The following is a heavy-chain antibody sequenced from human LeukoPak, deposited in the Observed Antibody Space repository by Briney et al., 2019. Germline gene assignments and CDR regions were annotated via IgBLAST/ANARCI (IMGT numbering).Heavy chain of an antibody. J-gene: IGHJ4*02. V-gene: IGHV1-2*02. CDR3: ARDRAGKTVTHLIDY. D-gene: IGHD4-17*01. Sequence: GASVKVSCKASGYSFTGYYMHWVRQAPGQGLEWMGWINPDSGGTYYAQNFQGRATMTRDTSINTVYMDLSSLGSDDTAVYYCARDRAGKTVTHLIDYWGQGTLVTGSS. CDR1: GYSFTGYY. CDR2: INPDSGGT.